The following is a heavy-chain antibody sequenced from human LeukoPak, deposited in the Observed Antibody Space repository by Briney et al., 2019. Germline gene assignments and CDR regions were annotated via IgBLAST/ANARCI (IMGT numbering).Heavy chain of an antibody. CDR1: GLTFSSHA. D-gene: IGHD3-10*01. V-gene: IGHV3-23*01. J-gene: IGHJ6*03. CDR2: ISGSGSNT. CDR3: AKSIEELIRGTYYYYTYMDV. Sequence: PGGSLRLSCTASGLTFSSHAMTWVRQAPGKVLEWVAVISGSGSNTYYADSVKGRFTISRDNSNNTLYLQMRSLGAEDAAVYFCAKSIEELIRGTYYYYTYMDVWGKGTTVSVSS.